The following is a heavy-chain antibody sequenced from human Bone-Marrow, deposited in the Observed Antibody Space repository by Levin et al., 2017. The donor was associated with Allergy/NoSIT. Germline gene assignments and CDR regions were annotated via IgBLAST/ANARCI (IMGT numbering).Heavy chain of an antibody. V-gene: IGHV1-69*13. J-gene: IGHJ4*02. CDR1: GSTFSSYA. CDR3: ASRGITVSCYLDY. Sequence: SVKVSCKASGSTFSSYAISWVRQAPGQGLEWMGGIIPIFGTANYAQKFQGRVTITADDSTSTAYMELSSLRSDDTAVYYCASRGITVSCYLDYWGQGTLVTVSS. D-gene: IGHD6-19*01. CDR2: IIPIFGTA.